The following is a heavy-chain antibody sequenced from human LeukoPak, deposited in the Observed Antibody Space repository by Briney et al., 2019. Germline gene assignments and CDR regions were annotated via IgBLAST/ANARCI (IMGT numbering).Heavy chain of an antibody. CDR1: GYTFTSYA. CDR3: ARISPDNYIAVAGMMDY. CDR2: INAGNGNT. Sequence: ASVKVSCKASGYTFTSYAMHWVRQAPGQRLGWMGWINAGNGNTKYSQKFQGRVTITRDTSASTAYMELSSLRSEDTAVYYCARISPDNYIAVAGMMDYWGQGTLVTVSS. V-gene: IGHV1-3*01. D-gene: IGHD6-19*01. J-gene: IGHJ4*02.